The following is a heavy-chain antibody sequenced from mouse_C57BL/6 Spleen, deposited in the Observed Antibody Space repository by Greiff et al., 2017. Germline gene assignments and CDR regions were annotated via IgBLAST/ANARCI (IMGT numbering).Heavy chain of an antibody. CDR1: GYTFTDHT. CDR2: IYPREGST. V-gene: IGHV1-78*01. D-gene: IGHD1-1*01. J-gene: IGHJ2*01. Sequence: QVQLQQSDAELVKPGASVTISCKVSGYTFTDHTIHWMKQRPEQGLEWIGYIYPREGSTKYNEKLKGKATLTADKSSSTAYMQLNSLTSEDSAVYCCSTVVARDGYFDYWGQGTTLTVSS. CDR3: STVVARDGYFDY.